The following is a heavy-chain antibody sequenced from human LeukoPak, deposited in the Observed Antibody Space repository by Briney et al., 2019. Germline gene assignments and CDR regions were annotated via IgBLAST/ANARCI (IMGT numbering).Heavy chain of an antibody. J-gene: IGHJ4*02. CDR1: GGSISSGSYY. CDR3: AREGHYDFWSGYYYFDY. D-gene: IGHD3-3*01. Sequence: PSETLPLTCTVSGGSISSGSYYWSWIRQPAGKGLEWIGRIYTSGSTNYNPSLKSRVTISVDTSKNQFSLKLSSVTAADTAVYYCAREGHYDFWSGYYYFDYWGQGTLVTVSS. V-gene: IGHV4-61*02. CDR2: IYTSGST.